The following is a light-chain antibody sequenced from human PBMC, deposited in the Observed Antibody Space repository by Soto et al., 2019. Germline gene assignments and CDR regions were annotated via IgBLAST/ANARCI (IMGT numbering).Light chain of an antibody. V-gene: IGLV2-14*01. Sequence: QSALTQPASVSGSPGQSITISCTGTSSDVGSYNYVSWYQQHPGKAPKLMIYEVSNRPSGVSSRFSGSKSGSTASLTISGLQAEDEADYYCSSYTTSSTLVVFGGGTKVTVL. J-gene: IGLJ2*01. CDR2: EVS. CDR1: SSDVGSYNY. CDR3: SSYTTSSTLVV.